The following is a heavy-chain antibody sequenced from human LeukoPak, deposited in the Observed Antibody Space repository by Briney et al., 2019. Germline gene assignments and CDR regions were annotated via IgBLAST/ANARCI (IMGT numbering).Heavy chain of an antibody. CDR1: GGSISSYY. J-gene: IGHJ4*02. V-gene: IGHV4-4*07. D-gene: IGHD3-3*01. CDR3: ARDRYDFWSGYWFDY. CDR2: IYTSGST. Sequence: SETLSLTCTVSGGSISSYYWSWIRQPAGKGLEWIGRIYTSGSTNYNPSLKSRVTMSVDTSKNQLSLKLSSVTAADTAVYYCARDRYDFWSGYWFDYWGQGTLVTVSS.